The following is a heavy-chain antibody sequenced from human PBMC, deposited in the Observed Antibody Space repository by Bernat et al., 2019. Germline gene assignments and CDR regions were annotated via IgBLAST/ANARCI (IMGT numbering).Heavy chain of an antibody. V-gene: IGHV3-33*01. CDR1: GFTFSSYG. J-gene: IGHJ4*02. CDR3: ASGVRRDRYNCYFDY. CDR2: IWNDGSNK. Sequence: QVQLVESGGGVVQPGRSLRLSCAASGFTFSSYGMHWVRQAPGKGLEWVSVIWNDGSNKYYADSVKGRFTISRDNSKNTLYLQMNSLRAEDSDVYYCASGVRRDRYNCYFDYWGQGTLVTVSS. D-gene: IGHD5-12*01.